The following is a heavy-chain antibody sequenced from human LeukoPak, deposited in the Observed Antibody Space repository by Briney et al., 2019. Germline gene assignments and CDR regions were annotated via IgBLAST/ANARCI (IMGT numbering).Heavy chain of an antibody. CDR1: GGTFSSYA. Sequence: SVKVSCKASGGTFSSYAISWVRQAPGQGLEWMGGIIPIFGTANYAQKFQGRVTITTDESTSTAYMELSSLRSEDTAVYYCAKSKAARPGYYYYMDVWGKGTTVTVSS. V-gene: IGHV1-69*05. CDR2: IIPIFGTA. D-gene: IGHD6-6*01. J-gene: IGHJ6*03. CDR3: AKSKAARPGYYYYMDV.